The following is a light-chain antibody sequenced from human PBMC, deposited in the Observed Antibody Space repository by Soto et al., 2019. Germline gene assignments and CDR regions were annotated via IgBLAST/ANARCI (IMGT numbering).Light chain of an antibody. CDR3: QQRGNWPRT. CDR2: DAS. J-gene: IGKJ1*01. V-gene: IGKV3-11*01. Sequence: EIVLTQSPATLSLSPGERATLSCRASQRVSSYLACYQQKPGQAPRLLIYDASNRATGIPARFSGSGSGTDFTLTISSLATEDFAVYYCQQRGNWPRTFGQGTKVDIK. CDR1: QRVSSY.